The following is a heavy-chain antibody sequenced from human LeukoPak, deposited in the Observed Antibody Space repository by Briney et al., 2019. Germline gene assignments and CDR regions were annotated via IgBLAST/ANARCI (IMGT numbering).Heavy chain of an antibody. CDR1: GLRFSKYN. Sequence: GGSLSLSRAGSGLRFSKYNMNWVRQAPARGVEWVSSISSSSTYMYYADSVKGRFSISRDNAKNSLYLQLHSLRAEDTAVYYCARRTEWQPFDCWGQGTLVTVSS. CDR3: ARRTEWQPFDC. J-gene: IGHJ4*02. D-gene: IGHD1-26*01. V-gene: IGHV3-21*01. CDR2: ISSSSTYM.